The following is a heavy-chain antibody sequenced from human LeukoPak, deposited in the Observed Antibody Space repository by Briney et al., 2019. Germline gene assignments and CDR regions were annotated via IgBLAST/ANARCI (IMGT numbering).Heavy chain of an antibody. Sequence: ASVKVSCKASGYTFTGYYMHWVRQAPGQGLEWMGWINPNSGGTNYAQKFQGRVTMTRDTSISTAYMELSRLRSDDTAVYYCARAASSSGSYQLWRKSGAFDIWGQGTMVTVSS. J-gene: IGHJ3*02. CDR1: GYTFTGYY. CDR3: ARAASSSGSYQLWRKSGAFDI. V-gene: IGHV1-2*02. CDR2: INPNSGGT. D-gene: IGHD1-26*01.